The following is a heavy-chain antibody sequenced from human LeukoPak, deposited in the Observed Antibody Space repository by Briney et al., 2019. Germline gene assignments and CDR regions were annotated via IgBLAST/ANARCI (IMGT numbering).Heavy chain of an antibody. D-gene: IGHD6-19*01. Sequence: PGGSLRLSCAASGFTFSSYSMNWVRQAPGKGLEWVSSISSSSSYIYYADPVKGRFTISRDNAKNSLYLQMNSLRAEDTAVYYCARTYSSGWTDRDYWGQGTLVTVSS. CDR1: GFTFSSYS. V-gene: IGHV3-21*01. CDR3: ARTYSSGWTDRDY. CDR2: ISSSSSYI. J-gene: IGHJ4*02.